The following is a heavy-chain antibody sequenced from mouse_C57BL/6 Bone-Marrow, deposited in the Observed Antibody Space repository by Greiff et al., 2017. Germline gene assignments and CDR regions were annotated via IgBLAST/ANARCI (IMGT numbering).Heavy chain of an antibody. Sequence: VKLQQPGAELVKPGASVKVSCKASGYTFTSYWMHWVKQRPGQGLEWIGRIHPSDSDTNYNQKFKGKATLTVDKTSSTAYMQLSSLTSEDTAVYYSAINYYGPRFGYWGQGTTLTVAS. CDR3: AINYYGPRFGY. D-gene: IGHD1-2*01. J-gene: IGHJ2*01. CDR2: IHPSDSDT. CDR1: GYTFTSYW. V-gene: IGHV1-74*01.